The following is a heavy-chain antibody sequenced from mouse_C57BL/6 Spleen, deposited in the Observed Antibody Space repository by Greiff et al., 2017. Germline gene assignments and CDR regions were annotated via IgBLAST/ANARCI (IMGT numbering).Heavy chain of an antibody. D-gene: IGHD2-4*01. Sequence: QVQLQQSGAELARPGASVKLSCKASGYTFTSYGISWVKQRTGQGLEWIGEIYPRSGNTYYNEKFKGKATLTADKSSSTAYMELRSLTSDDSAVYFCARSSPYYDYDGGYYFDYWGQGTTLTVSS. CDR1: GYTFTSYG. V-gene: IGHV1-81*01. CDR2: IYPRSGNT. J-gene: IGHJ2*01. CDR3: ARSSPYYDYDGGYYFDY.